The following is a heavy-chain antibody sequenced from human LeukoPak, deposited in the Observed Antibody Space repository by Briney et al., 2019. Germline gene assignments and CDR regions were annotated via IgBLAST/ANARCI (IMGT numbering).Heavy chain of an antibody. V-gene: IGHV4-59*01. D-gene: IGHD6-13*01. J-gene: IGHJ2*01. CDR1: GGSISDYY. CDR2: IYYSGNT. CDR3: ARVYYSNSYDYWYFDL. Sequence: PSETLSLTCTVAGGSISDYYWTWIRQPPGKGLEWIGHIYYSGNTIYNPSLKSRVTISVDTSKNQFSLKLSSVTAADTAVYYCARVYYSNSYDYWYFDLWGRGTLVTVSS.